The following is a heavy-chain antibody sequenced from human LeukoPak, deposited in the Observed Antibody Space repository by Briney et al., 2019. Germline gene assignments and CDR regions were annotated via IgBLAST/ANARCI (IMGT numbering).Heavy chain of an antibody. CDR2: ISDIGSI. V-gene: IGHV4-59*08. CDR3: AGHHPRNTVDF. J-gene: IGHJ4*02. CDR1: GGSMSPYH. Sequence: PSETLSLTCTVSGGSMSPYHWSWIRQPPGKGLEWIAYISDIGSINYNPSLKSRVTISLDTSKNQFSLKLSSVTAADTAVYYCAGHHPRNTVDFWGQGTLVTVSS. D-gene: IGHD2/OR15-2a*01.